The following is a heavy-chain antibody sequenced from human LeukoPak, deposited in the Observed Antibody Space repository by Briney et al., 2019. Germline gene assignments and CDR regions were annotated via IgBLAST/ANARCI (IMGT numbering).Heavy chain of an antibody. CDR2: IKQDGSEK. CDR3: ARELWFGFDY. CDR1: GFTFSNYW. J-gene: IGHJ4*02. D-gene: IGHD3-10*01. V-gene: IGHV3-7*01. Sequence: GGSLRLSCAASGFTFSNYWMSWVRQAPGKGLEWVANIKQDGSEKYYVDSVKGRFTISRDNAKHSLYLQMNSLRAEDTAVYYCARELWFGFDYWGQGTLVTVSS.